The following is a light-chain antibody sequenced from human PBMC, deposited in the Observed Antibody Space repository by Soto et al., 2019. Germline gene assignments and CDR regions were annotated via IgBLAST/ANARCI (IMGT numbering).Light chain of an antibody. CDR2: GAS. CDR3: QQYNNWPQT. J-gene: IGKJ1*01. V-gene: IGKV3-15*01. CDR1: QSVSSN. Sequence: EIVMTQSPATLSVSPGERATLSCMSSQSVSSNLAWYQQKPGQAPRLLIYGASTRATGIPARFSGSGSGTEFTLTISSLQSEDFAVYYCQQYNNWPQTFGQGAKVDIK.